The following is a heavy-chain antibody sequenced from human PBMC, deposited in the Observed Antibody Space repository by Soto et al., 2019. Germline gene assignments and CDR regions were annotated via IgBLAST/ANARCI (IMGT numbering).Heavy chain of an antibody. CDR2: IYHSGST. Sequence: SETLSLTCAVSRGSITGSGYAWSWIRQPPGKGLEWIGNIYHSGSTYYNPSLKSRITMLVDRSKNQFSLRLSSVTAADTAVYYCASVDGTPTMTGDYYYYGLDVWGQGTTVTVSS. CDR3: ASVDGTPTMTGDYYYYGLDV. D-gene: IGHD4-17*01. CDR1: RGSITGSGYA. V-gene: IGHV4-30-2*01. J-gene: IGHJ6*02.